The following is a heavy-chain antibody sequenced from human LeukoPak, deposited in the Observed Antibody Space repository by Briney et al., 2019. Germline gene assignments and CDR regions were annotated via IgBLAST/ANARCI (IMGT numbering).Heavy chain of an antibody. CDR3: ARRQLVSAFDI. D-gene: IGHD6-6*01. J-gene: IGHJ3*02. V-gene: IGHV4-39*07. Sequence: SETLSLTCTVSGASVSGSDYYWGWIRQPPGKGLEWIASIFYTGSTYSNPSPSLKSRVTISVDTSKNQFSLKLSSVTAADTAVYYCARRQLVSAFDIWGQGTMVTVSS. CDR1: GASVSGSDYY. CDR2: IFYTGST.